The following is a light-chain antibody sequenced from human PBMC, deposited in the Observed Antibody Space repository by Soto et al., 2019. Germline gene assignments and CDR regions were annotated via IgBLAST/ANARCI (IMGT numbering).Light chain of an antibody. CDR2: GAS. CDR3: QQYNNWPLT. Sequence: DIVLTQSPGTLSLSPGERATLSCGASQSINSRSLAWYQQKPGQAPRLLIYGASTRATGIPARFSGSGSGTEFTLTISSLQSEDFAVYYCQQYNNWPLTFGQGTRLEI. CDR1: QSINSRS. V-gene: IGKV3-15*01. J-gene: IGKJ5*01.